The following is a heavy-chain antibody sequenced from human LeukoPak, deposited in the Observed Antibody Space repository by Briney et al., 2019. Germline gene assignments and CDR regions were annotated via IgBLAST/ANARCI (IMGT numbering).Heavy chain of an antibody. V-gene: IGHV1-46*01. CDR1: GYTFTSYY. J-gene: IGHJ5*02. Sequence: ASVKVSCKASGYTFTSYYMHWVRQAPGQGLELMGIINPSGGSTSYAQKFQGRVTMTRDMSTSTVYMELSSLRSEDTAMYYCARALPHRRLMDTTMEQHWFDPWGQGTLVTVSS. D-gene: IGHD5-18*01. CDR2: INPSGGST. CDR3: ARALPHRRLMDTTMEQHWFDP.